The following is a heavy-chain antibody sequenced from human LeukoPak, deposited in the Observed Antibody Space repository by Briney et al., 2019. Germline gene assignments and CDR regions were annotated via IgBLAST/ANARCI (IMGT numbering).Heavy chain of an antibody. CDR2: IYYSGST. V-gene: IGHV4-59*08. J-gene: IGHJ3*02. CDR1: GGSLSSYY. CDR3: ARHRTRIVVVPAASGGAFDI. D-gene: IGHD2-2*01. Sequence: SETLSLTCTVSGGSLSSYYWSWIRQPPGKGLEWIGYIYYSGSTNYNPSLKSRVTISVDTSKNQFSLKLSSVTAADTAVYYCARHRTRIVVVPAASGGAFDIWGQGTMVTVSS.